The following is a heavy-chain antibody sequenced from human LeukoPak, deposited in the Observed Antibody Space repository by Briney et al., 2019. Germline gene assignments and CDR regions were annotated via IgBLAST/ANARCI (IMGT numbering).Heavy chain of an antibody. CDR2: IYYSGST. CDR1: GGSISSSSYY. CDR3: ARVFMQAEDVYYFDY. V-gene: IGHV4-39*07. J-gene: IGHJ4*02. D-gene: IGHD1-14*01. Sequence: PSETLSLACTVSGGSISSSSYYWGWIRQPPGKGLEWIGSIYYSGSTYYNPSLKSRVTISVDTSKNQFSLKLSSVTAADTAVYYCARVFMQAEDVYYFDYWGQGTLVTVSS.